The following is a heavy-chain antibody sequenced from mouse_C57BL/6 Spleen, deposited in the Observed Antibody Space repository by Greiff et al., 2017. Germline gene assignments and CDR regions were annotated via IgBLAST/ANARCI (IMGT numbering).Heavy chain of an antibody. D-gene: IGHD2-5*01. CDR3: ARQYSNSGGDY. CDR1: GFTFSDYY. Sequence: EVQLVESGGGLVQPGGSLKLSCAASGFTFSDYYMYWVRQTPEKRLEWVAYISNGGGSTYYPDTVKGRFTISRDNAKNTLYLQMSRLKSEDTAMYYCARQYSNSGGDYWGQGTSVTVSS. CDR2: ISNGGGST. V-gene: IGHV5-12*01. J-gene: IGHJ4*01.